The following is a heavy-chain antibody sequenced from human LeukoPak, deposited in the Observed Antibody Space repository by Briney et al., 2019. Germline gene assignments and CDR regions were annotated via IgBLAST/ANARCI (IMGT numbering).Heavy chain of an antibody. J-gene: IGHJ4*02. D-gene: IGHD3-22*01. CDR1: GYTFTSYG. V-gene: IGHV1-18*01. CDR2: ISAYNGNT. Sequence: ASVKVSCKASGYTFTSYGISWVRQAPGQGLEWMGWISAYNGNTNYAQKLQGRVTMTTDTSTSTAYMELRILRSDETAVYYCARARGRSLITTIDYWGQGTLVTVSS. CDR3: ARARGRSLITTIDY.